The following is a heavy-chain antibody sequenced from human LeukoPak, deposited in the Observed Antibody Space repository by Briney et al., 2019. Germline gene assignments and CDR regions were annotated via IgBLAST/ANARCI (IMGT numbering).Heavy chain of an antibody. CDR3: ARVSARLHYDFWSGYYTGWAFDI. V-gene: IGHV1-69*05. CDR2: IIPIFGTA. Sequence: SVKVSRKASGGTFSSYAISWVRQAPGQGLEWMGRIIPIFGTANYAQKFQGRVTITTDESTSTAYMELSSLRSEDTAVYYCARVSARLHYDFWSGYYTGWAFDIWGQGTMVTVSS. CDR1: GGTFSSYA. D-gene: IGHD3-3*01. J-gene: IGHJ3*02.